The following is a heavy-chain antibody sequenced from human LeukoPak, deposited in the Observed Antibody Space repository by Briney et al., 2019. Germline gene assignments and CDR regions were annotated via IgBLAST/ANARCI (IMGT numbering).Heavy chain of an antibody. V-gene: IGHV1-18*01. J-gene: IGHJ4*02. CDR3: ARVHGYSVGIYYFDF. D-gene: IGHD5/OR15-5a*01. CDR1: GYTFTNYA. CDR2: ISSYYDNT. Sequence: ASVKVSCKASGYTFTNYAISWVRQAPGQGLEWMGWISSYYDNTKYVGKFQGRVTMTTDTSTSTAYMEVRSLRSDDTAVYYCARVHGYSVGIYYFDFWGQGTLVTVS.